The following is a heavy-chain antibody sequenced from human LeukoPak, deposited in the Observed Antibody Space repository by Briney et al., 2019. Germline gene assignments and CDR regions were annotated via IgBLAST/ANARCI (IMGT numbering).Heavy chain of an antibody. Sequence: GASLKVSCTASGYTFTDYYMHWVRQAPGQGLEWMGWINPNSRGTDSAQKFQGRFSMTRDTSISTAYMELSRLRSDDTAVYYCARRAREYSHDAFDIWGQGTMVTVSS. CDR1: GYTFTDYY. CDR3: ARRAREYSHDAFDI. D-gene: IGHD5-18*01. J-gene: IGHJ3*02. V-gene: IGHV1-2*02. CDR2: INPNSRGT.